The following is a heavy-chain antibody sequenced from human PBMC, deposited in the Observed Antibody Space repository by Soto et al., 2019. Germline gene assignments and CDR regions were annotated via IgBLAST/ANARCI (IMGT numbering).Heavy chain of an antibody. Sequence: QLQLQESGPGLVKPSETLSLTCTVSGGSISSSSYYWGWIRQPPGKGLEWIGSIYYSGSTYYSPSLKSRVTIPVDTSKNQFPLKLSSVTAADTAVYYCASPSSSSWTDTINSGDYYYYGMDVWGQGTTVTVSS. CDR3: ASPSSSSWTDTINSGDYYYYGMDV. CDR1: GGSISSSSYY. CDR2: IYYSGST. J-gene: IGHJ6*02. V-gene: IGHV4-39*01. D-gene: IGHD6-13*01.